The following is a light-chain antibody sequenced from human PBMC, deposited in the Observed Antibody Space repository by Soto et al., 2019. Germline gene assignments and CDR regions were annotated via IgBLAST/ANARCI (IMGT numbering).Light chain of an antibody. V-gene: IGKV1-39*01. CDR3: LQHNSYPPT. J-gene: IGKJ1*01. CDR1: QNISSY. Sequence: DIQITQSPSSLSSSVLERFTITCRASQNISSYLNWYQQKPGKAPKVLIYAASSLQSGVPSRFSGSWSGTDFSLTISSLQSENFGTYYCLQHNSYPPTFGQGTKVDIK. CDR2: AAS.